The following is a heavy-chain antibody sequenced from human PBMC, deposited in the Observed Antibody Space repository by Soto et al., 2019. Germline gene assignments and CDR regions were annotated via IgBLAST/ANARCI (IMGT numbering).Heavy chain of an antibody. D-gene: IGHD3-3*01. V-gene: IGHV4-39*01. CDR1: GGSISSSSYY. J-gene: IGHJ6*03. CDR3: ARQITIFGVVKYYYYYMDV. CDR2: IYYSGST. Sequence: SETLSLTCTVSGGSISSSSYYWGWIRQPPGKGLEWIGSIYYSGSTYYNPSLKSRVTISVDTSKNQFSLKLSSVTAADTAVYYCARQITIFGVVKYYYYYMDVWGKGTTVTVSS.